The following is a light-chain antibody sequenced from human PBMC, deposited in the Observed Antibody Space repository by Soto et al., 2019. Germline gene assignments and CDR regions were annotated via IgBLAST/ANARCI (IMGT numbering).Light chain of an antibody. V-gene: IGLV2-11*01. Sequence: QSALTQPRSVSGSPGQSVTISCTGNSSYVGGYNFVSWYQQHPDKAPKLMIYDVTKRPSGVPDRFSGSKSGNTASLTISGLQAEDEAVYYCSSHAGTYTLIFGGGTKVTVL. CDR2: DVT. CDR3: SSHAGTYTLI. CDR1: SSYVGGYNF. J-gene: IGLJ2*01.